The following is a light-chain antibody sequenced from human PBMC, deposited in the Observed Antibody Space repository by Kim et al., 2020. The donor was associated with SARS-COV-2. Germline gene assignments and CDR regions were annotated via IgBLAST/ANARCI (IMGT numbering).Light chain of an antibody. CDR3: QSYDSGLYVYV. V-gene: IGLV1-40*01. J-gene: IGLJ1*01. CDR1: SPNIGVGYD. CDR2: HNN. Sequence: VTISCTGSSPNIGVGYDVRWYQQLPGTAPKLLIYHNNKRPSGVPDRFSGSTSGTSASLAIAGLQAEDEADYYCQSYDSGLYVYVFGTGTKVTVL.